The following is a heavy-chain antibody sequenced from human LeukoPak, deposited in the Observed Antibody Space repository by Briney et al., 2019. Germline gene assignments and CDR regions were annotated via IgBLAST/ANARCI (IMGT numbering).Heavy chain of an antibody. CDR3: AREYCSSISCYPY. CDR1: GFTFSDYY. J-gene: IGHJ4*02. CDR2: ISSSGNSI. D-gene: IGHD2-2*01. V-gene: IGHV3-11*01. Sequence: GGSLRLSCAASGFTFSDYYMTWIRQAPGKGLEWISYISSSGNSIYYADSVKGRFTISRDNAKNSLYLQMNSLRAEDTAVYFCAREYCSSISCYPYWGQGTLVTVSS.